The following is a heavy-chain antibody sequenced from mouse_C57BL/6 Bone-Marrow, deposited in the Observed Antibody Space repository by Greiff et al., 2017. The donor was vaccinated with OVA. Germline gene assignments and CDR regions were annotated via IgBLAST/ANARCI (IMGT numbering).Heavy chain of an antibody. D-gene: IGHD1-1*01. CDR1: GFTFSDYY. V-gene: IGHV5-16*01. CDR2: INYDGSST. J-gene: IGHJ1*03. Sequence: EVKLVESEGGLVQPGSSMKLSCTASGFTFSDYYMAWVRQVPEKGLEWVANINYDGSSTYYLDSLKSRFIISRDNAKNILYLQMSSLKSEDTATYYCAREGALLLRYRGYFDVWGTGTTVTVSS. CDR3: AREGALLLRYRGYFDV.